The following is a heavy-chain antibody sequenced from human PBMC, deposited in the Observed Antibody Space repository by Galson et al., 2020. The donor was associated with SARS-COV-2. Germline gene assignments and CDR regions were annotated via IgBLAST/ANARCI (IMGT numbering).Heavy chain of an antibody. CDR1: GLTFSSYA. CDR2: ISYDGSNK. J-gene: IGHJ4*02. CDR3: ATSLLWFGELLG. V-gene: IGHV3-30-3*01. D-gene: IGHD3-10*01. Sequence: TGGSLRLSCAASGLTFSSYAMHWVRQAPGKGLEWVAVISYDGSNKYYADAVKGRFTISRDNSKNTLYLQMNSLRAEDTAVYYCATSLLWFGELLGWGQGTLVTVSS.